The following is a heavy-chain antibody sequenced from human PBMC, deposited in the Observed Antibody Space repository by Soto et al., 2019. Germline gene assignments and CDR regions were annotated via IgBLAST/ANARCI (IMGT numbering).Heavy chain of an antibody. CDR2: IYYSGGT. V-gene: IGHV4-59*01. J-gene: IGHJ4*02. D-gene: IGHD6-13*01. CDR3: ASDSAAGTGDYDH. Sequence: HVQLQESGPGLVKPSETLSLTCSVSGGSISSYYWGWIRQPPGKGLEWIGHIYYSGGTSYNPSRKSRITISVDTSNKPFSLKLSSVTAADMAVYYCASDSAAGTGDYDHWGQGILVTVSS. CDR1: GGSISSYY.